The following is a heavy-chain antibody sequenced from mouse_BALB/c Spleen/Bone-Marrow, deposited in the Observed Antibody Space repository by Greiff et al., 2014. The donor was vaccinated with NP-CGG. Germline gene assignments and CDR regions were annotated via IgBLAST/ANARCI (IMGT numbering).Heavy chain of an antibody. V-gene: IGHV2-9*02. Sequence: QVQLKESGPGLVAPSQSLSITCTVSGFSLTSYGVHWVRQPPGKGLEWLGVIWAGGSTNYNSALMSRLSISKDNSESQVFLKMNSRQTDDTAIYYWARDRGYYKDVGDYWGQGTTLTVSS. D-gene: IGHD2-3*01. J-gene: IGHJ2*01. CDR3: ARDRGYYKDVGDY. CDR2: IWAGGST. CDR1: GFSLTSYG.